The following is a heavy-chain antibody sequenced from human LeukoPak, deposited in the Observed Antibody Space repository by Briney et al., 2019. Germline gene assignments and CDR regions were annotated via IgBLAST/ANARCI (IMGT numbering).Heavy chain of an antibody. CDR1: GGSISDSSHY. D-gene: IGHD1-26*01. CDR3: ARHGSGSFYTWFDP. V-gene: IGHV4-39*01. CDR2: IYYSGSA. J-gene: IGHJ5*02. Sequence: SETLSLTCTVSGGSISDSSHYWGWIRQPPGKGLEWIGTIYYSGSAYNPSLKSRVTVSVDTSKNQFSLKLTSVAAADTAVYYCARHGSGSFYTWFDPWGQGTLVTVSS.